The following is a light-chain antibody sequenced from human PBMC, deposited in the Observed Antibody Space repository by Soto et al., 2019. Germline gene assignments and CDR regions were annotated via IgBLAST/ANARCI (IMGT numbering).Light chain of an antibody. V-gene: IGLV1-40*01. CDR2: GDS. CDR3: QSKDNGLSGAGV. CDR1: SSNIGPGYD. J-gene: IGLJ1*01. Sequence: QPVLTQPPSVSGAPGQSVTISCTRGSSNIGPGYDVNWYQQLPETAPKLLIFGDSNRPSGVPDRFSGSKSGTSASLVITGVQAADEAAYDCQSKDNGLSGAGVFGNGRKVTV.